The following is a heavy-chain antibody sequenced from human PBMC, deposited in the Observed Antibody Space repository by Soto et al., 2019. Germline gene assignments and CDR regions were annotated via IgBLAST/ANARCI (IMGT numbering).Heavy chain of an antibody. Sequence: ASVKVSCKASGGTFSSYAISWVRQAPGQGLEWMGGIIPIFGTANYAQKFQGRVTITADESTSTAYMELSSLRSEDTAVYYCYKSPVATITGPSSNYFDYWGQGTLVTVSS. CDR2: IIPIFGTA. D-gene: IGHD5-12*01. CDR3: YKSPVATITGPSSNYFDY. CDR1: GGTFSSYA. V-gene: IGHV1-69*13. J-gene: IGHJ4*02.